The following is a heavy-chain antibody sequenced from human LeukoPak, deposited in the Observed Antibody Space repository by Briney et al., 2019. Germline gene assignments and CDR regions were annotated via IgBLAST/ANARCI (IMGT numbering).Heavy chain of an antibody. CDR3: ARGTLYCGGDCYSVYYYYMDV. V-gene: IGHV3-11*04. D-gene: IGHD2-21*01. Sequence: PGGSLRLSCAASGFTFSDYYMSWIRQAPGKGLEWVSYISSSGSTIYYADSVKGRFTISRDNAKNSLYLQMNSLRAEDTAVYYCARGTLYCGGDCYSVYYYYMDVWGKGTTVTVSS. CDR1: GFTFSDYY. J-gene: IGHJ6*03. CDR2: ISSSGSTI.